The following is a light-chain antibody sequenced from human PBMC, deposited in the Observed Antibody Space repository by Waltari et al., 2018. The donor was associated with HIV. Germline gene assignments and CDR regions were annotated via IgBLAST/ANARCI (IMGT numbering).Light chain of an antibody. CDR2: YAS. CDR3: HQSSSLPYT. CDR1: QSIGSN. Sequence: EIVLTQSPDFQSVTPKWEVTITCRASQSIGSNLHWFQQKPDQSPKLRIKYASQAVSGVPSRLSGSGSGTDVTLTINSREAEDAATYYCHQSSSLPYTFGQGTKREIK. J-gene: IGKJ2*01. V-gene: IGKV6-21*01.